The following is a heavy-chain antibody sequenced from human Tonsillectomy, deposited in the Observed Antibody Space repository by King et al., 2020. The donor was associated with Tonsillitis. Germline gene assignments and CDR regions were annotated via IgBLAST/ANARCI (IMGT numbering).Heavy chain of an antibody. CDR1: GYTFTSYY. CDR2: INPSGGST. J-gene: IGHJ6*02. V-gene: IGHV1-46*01. D-gene: IGHD3-16*01. Sequence: VQLVESGAEVKKPGASVKVSCKASGYTFTSYYMHWVRQAPGQGLEWMGIINPSGGSTSYAQKFQGRVTMTRDTSTSTVYMELSSLRSEDTAVYYCARVVLGPDHYYYGMDVWGQGNTVTVSS. CDR3: ARVVLGPDHYYYGMDV.